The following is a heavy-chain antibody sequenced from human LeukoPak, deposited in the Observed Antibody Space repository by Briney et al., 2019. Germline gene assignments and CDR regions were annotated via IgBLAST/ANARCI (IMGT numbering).Heavy chain of an antibody. CDR2: ISSSSSYI. V-gene: IGHV3-21*01. J-gene: IGHJ4*02. CDR3: ARDRSEYSSSSASDY. CDR1: GFTFSSYT. D-gene: IGHD6-6*01. Sequence: PGGSLRLSCAASGFTFSSYTMNWVRQAPGKGLEWVSSISSSSSYIYYADSVKGRFTISRDNAKNSLYLQMNSLRAEDTAVYYCARDRSEYSSSSASDYWGQGTLVTVSS.